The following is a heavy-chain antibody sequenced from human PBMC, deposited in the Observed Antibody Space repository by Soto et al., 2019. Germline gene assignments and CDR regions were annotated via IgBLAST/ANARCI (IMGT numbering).Heavy chain of an antibody. D-gene: IGHD3-3*01. CDR2: MNPNSGNT. V-gene: IGHV1-8*01. CDR3: AEQYYDFWSGSEWFAP. Sequence: QVQLVQSGAEVKKPGASVKVSCKASGYTFTSYDINWVRQATGQGLEWMGWMNPNSGNTGYAQKFQGRVTMTRTTSISTAYMELSSLRSEDTAVYYCAEQYYDFWSGSEWFAPWGQGTLVPVSS. J-gene: IGHJ5*02. CDR1: GYTFTSYD.